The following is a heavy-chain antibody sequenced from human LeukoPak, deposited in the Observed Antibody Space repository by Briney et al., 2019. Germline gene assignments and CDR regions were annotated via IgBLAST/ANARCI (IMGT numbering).Heavy chain of an antibody. V-gene: IGHV4-34*01. J-gene: IGHJ6*03. CDR1: GGSFSGYY. Sequence: PSETLSLTCAVYGGSFSGYYWSWIRQPPGKGLEWIGEINHSGSTNYNPSLKSRVTISVDTSKNQFSLKLSSVTAADTAVYYCARTYYDFWSGYPYYYYMDVWGKGTTVTVSS. CDR3: ARTYYDFWSGYPYYYYMDV. D-gene: IGHD3-3*01. CDR2: INHSGST.